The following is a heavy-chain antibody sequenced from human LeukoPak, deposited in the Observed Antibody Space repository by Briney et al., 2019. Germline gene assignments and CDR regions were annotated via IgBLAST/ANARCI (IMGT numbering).Heavy chain of an antibody. CDR2: IYYSGST. CDR1: GGSISSSSYY. J-gene: IGHJ3*02. CDR3: AETGYGDYEDAFDI. D-gene: IGHD4-17*01. V-gene: IGHV4-39*07. Sequence: SETLSLTCTVSGGSISSSSYYWGWIRQPPGKGLEWIGSIYYSGSTYYNPSLKSRVTISVDTSKNQFSLKLSSVTAADTAVYYCAETGYGDYEDAFDIWGQGTMVTVSS.